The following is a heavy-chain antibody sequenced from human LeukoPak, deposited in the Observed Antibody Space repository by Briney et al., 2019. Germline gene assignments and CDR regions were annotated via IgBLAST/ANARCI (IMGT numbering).Heavy chain of an antibody. CDR1: GFXFSTYS. CDR3: TRDRDIFDI. CDR2: IKSSGTTR. V-gene: IGHV3-48*02. J-gene: IGHJ3*02. Sequence: PGGSLRLSCAASGFXFSTYSINWVRQAPGKGLEWISYIKSSGTTRYYADSVRGRFTVSRDNAKNSLSLQMDSLRDEDTAVYYCTRDRDIFDIWGQGTMVTVSS. D-gene: IGHD3-10*01.